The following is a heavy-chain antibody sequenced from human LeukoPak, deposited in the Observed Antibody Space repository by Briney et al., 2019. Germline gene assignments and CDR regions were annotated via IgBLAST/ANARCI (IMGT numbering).Heavy chain of an antibody. V-gene: IGHV4-34*01. CDR2: IDHSGST. D-gene: IGHD3-10*01. CDR1: GFTFSSYW. CDR3: ARGRGYYGSGSYYILYYFDY. J-gene: IGHJ4*02. Sequence: NSGGSLRLSCAASGFTFSSYWMSWIRQPPGKGLEWIGEIDHSGSTNYNPSLKSRVTISVDTSKNQFSLKLSSVTAADTAVYYCARGRGYYGSGSYYILYYFDYWGQGTLVTVSS.